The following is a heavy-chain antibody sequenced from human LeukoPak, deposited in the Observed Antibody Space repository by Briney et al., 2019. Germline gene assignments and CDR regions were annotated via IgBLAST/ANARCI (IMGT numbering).Heavy chain of an antibody. D-gene: IGHD6-13*01. CDR2: IKQDGSEK. CDR1: GFTFSGYW. Sequence: GGSLRLSCAASGFTFSGYWMSWVRQAPGKGLEWVANIKQDGSEKYYVDSVKGRFTISRDNAKNSLYLQMNSLRAEDTAVYYCARGVSSSWYEYYYYYMDVWGKGTTVTVSS. CDR3: ARGVSSSWYEYYYYYMDV. J-gene: IGHJ6*03. V-gene: IGHV3-7*01.